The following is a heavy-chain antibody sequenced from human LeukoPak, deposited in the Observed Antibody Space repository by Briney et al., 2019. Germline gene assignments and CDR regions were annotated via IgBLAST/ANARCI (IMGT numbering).Heavy chain of an antibody. CDR2: ISTYNGNT. Sequence: ASVKVSCKASGYTFTSYGISWVRQAPGQGLEWMGWISTYNGNTNYAQKLQGRVTMTTDTSTSTAYMELRSLRSDDTAVYYCVRESVAIMGYWFDYWGQGTLVTVSS. D-gene: IGHD6-19*01. CDR1: GYTFTSYG. CDR3: VRESVAIMGYWFDY. V-gene: IGHV1-18*01. J-gene: IGHJ4*02.